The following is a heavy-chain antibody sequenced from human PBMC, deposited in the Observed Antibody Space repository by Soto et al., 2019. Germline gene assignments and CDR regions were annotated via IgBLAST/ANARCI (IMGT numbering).Heavy chain of an antibody. D-gene: IGHD2-2*01. J-gene: IGHJ4*02. CDR1: GFTW. Sequence: EVHLVESGGGLIQPGGSVRLSCAASGFTWMHWVRQRPGKGMEWVSEIDSDGSSTDYADSVKGRFTVSRGNAQNSLFLQMNSLRAEDTAVYYCASLSAPVDHWGQGILVTVSS. CDR2: IDSDGSST. CDR3: ASLSAPVDH. V-gene: IGHV3-74*01.